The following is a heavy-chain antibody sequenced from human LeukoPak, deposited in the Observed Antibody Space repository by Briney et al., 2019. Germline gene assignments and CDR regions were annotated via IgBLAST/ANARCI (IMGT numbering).Heavy chain of an antibody. J-gene: IGHJ6*03. CDR2: IRYDGSNK. CDR3: ARVGIAARLEYYYYYYMDV. CDR1: GFTFSSYG. V-gene: IGHV3-30*02. Sequence: GGSLRLSCAASGFTFSSYGMHWVRQAPGKGLEWVAFIRYDGSNKYYADSVKGRFTISRDNSKNTLYLQMNSLRAEDTAVYYCARVGIAARLEYYYYYYMDVWGKGTTVTVSS. D-gene: IGHD6-6*01.